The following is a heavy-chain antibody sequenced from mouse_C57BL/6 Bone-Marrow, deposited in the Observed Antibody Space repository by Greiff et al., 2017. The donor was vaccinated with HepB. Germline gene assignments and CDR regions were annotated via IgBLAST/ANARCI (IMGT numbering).Heavy chain of an antibody. CDR2: IYPRSGNT. CDR1: GYTFTSYG. Sequence: QVQLKQSGAELARPGASVKLSCKASGYTFTSYGISWVKQRTGQGLEWIGEIYPRSGNTYYNEKFKGKATLTADKSSSTAYMELRSLTSEDSAVYFCARLYYDYDGAMDYWGQGTSVTVSS. J-gene: IGHJ4*01. D-gene: IGHD2-4*01. CDR3: ARLYYDYDGAMDY. V-gene: IGHV1-81*01.